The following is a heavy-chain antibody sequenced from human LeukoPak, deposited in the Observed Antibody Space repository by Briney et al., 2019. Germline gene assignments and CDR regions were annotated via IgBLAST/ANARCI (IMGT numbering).Heavy chain of an antibody. V-gene: IGHV3-33*08. CDR3: VRDRGSTNYFDY. CDR1: GFIFSNYW. D-gene: IGHD3-10*01. Sequence: PGGSLRLSCTASGFIFSNYWMTWVRQAPGKGLEWVAIIWYDGNNKYYADSLKGRFTISRDNSKNTLYLQINSLRAEDTAVYFCVRDRGSTNYFDYWGQGALVTVSS. J-gene: IGHJ4*02. CDR2: IWYDGNNK.